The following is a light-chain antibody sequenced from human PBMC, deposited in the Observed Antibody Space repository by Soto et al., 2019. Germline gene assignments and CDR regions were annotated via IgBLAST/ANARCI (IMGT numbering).Light chain of an antibody. J-gene: IGKJ4*01. CDR3: QQLNSYPLT. CDR1: QSISRW. Sequence: DIQMTQSPSTLSASVGDRVTINCRASQSISRWVAWYQQKSGKAPKLLIYAASTLQSGVPSRFSGSGSGTEFTLTISSLQPEDFATYSCQQLNSYPLTFGGGTKVDVK. V-gene: IGKV1-5*01. CDR2: AAS.